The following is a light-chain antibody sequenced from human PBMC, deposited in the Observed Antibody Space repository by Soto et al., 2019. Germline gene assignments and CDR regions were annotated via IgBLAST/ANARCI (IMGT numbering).Light chain of an antibody. CDR2: WAS. CDR3: QQYISPPLT. CDR1: QSVLFSSNNKDV. V-gene: IGKV4-1*01. Sequence: DIVLTQSPDSLAVSLGERATINCKSSQSVLFSSNNKDVLAWYQQKPGQSPRLLIYWASTRESGVPDRFSGSGSGTDFTLTLTSLQPEVVAVYYCQQYISPPLTFGVGTKVEIK. J-gene: IGKJ4*01.